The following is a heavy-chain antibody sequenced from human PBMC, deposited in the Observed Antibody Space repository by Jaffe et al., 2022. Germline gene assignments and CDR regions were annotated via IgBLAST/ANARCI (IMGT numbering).Heavy chain of an antibody. D-gene: IGHD2-15*01. V-gene: IGHV1-69*01. J-gene: IGHJ6*03. CDR2: IIPIFGTA. CDR1: GGTFSSYA. Sequence: QVQLVQSGAEVKKPGSSVKVSCKASGGTFSSYAISWVRQAPGQGLEWMGGIIPIFGTANYAQKFQGRVTITADESTSTAYMELSSLRSEDTAVYYCARDQGYCSGGSCYPRRPEHNYYYYYMDVWGKGTTVTVSS. CDR3: ARDQGYCSGGSCYPRRPEHNYYYYYMDV.